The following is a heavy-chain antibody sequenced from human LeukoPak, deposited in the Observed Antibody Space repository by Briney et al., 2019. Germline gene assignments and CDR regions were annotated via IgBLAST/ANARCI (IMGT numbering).Heavy chain of an antibody. D-gene: IGHD4-17*01. V-gene: IGHV3-49*04. CDR3: TRNDYGDFQFDYGMDV. CDR2: IRSKAYGGTT. Sequence: GGPLRLSCTASGFTFGDYAMSWVRQAPGKGLEWVGFIRSKAYGGTTEYAASVKGRFTISRDDSKSIAYLQMNSLKTEDTAVYYCTRNDYGDFQFDYGMDVWGQGTTVTVSS. CDR1: GFTFGDYA. J-gene: IGHJ6*02.